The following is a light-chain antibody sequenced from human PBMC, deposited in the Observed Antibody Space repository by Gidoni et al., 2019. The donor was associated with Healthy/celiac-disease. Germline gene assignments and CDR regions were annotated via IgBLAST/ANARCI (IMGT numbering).Light chain of an antibody. V-gene: IGKV4-1*01. Sequence: IFISSSLDSLAVSLGERATINCKSSQSVLYSSTNQNYLAWYQQKPGQPPKLLIYWASTRESGVPDRFSGSGSGTDFTLTISSLQAEDVAVYYCQQYYSTPQTFGQGTKLEIK. J-gene: IGKJ2*01. CDR2: WAS. CDR3: QQYYSTPQT. CDR1: QSVLYSSTNQNY.